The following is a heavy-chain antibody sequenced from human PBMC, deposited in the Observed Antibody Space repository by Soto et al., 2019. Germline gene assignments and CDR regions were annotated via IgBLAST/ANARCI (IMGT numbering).Heavy chain of an antibody. CDR1: GYSFTRYW. D-gene: IGHD6-13*01. CDR2: IYPGDSDT. Sequence: LGESLKSSCKGSGYSFTRYWIGWVRQKPGKGLEWMGIIYPGDSDTRYSPSFQGQVTISADKSISTAHLQWRSLKASDTAFYYCARLHSSSAGYWGQGTLVTVSS. CDR3: ARLHSSSAGY. V-gene: IGHV5-51*01. J-gene: IGHJ4*02.